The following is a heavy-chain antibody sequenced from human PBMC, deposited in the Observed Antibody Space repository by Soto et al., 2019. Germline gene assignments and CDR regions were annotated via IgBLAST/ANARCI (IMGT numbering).Heavy chain of an antibody. V-gene: IGHV1-69*02. J-gene: IGHJ4*02. CDR1: GGTFSSYT. CDR2: IIPILGIA. Sequence: GASVKVSCKASGGTFSSYTISWVRQAPEQGLEWMGRIIPILGIANYAQKFQGRVTITADKSTSTAYMELSSLRSEDTAVYYCASNYDILTGLDYWGQGTLVTVSS. CDR3: ASNYDILTGLDY. D-gene: IGHD3-9*01.